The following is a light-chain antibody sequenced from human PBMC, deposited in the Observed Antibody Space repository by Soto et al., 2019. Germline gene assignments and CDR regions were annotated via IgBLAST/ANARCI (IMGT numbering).Light chain of an antibody. CDR2: EVS. Sequence: QSALTRPASVSGSPGQSITLSCTGTSSDVGGYKYVSWYQHHPGKAPKLMIYEVSKRPSGVSNRFSGSKSGNTASLTISGLQAEDEADYYCSSYTTSSIVFGTGTKVTVL. J-gene: IGLJ1*01. CDR1: SSDVGGYKY. CDR3: SSYTTSSIV. V-gene: IGLV2-14*01.